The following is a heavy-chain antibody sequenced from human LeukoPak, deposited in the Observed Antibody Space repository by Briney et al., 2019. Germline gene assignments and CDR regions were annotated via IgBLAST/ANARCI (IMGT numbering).Heavy chain of an antibody. V-gene: IGHV1-2*02. J-gene: IGHJ4*02. CDR2: INPNSGDT. CDR3: AGEYCSGGSCRQGFDY. Sequence: ASVKVSCKASGYTFTDYYMHWVRQAPGQGLEWMGWINPNSGDTNHAQNFQGRVTLTRDTSISSAYMELSSLRSDDSAVYYCAGEYCSGGSCRQGFDYWGQGTLVTVSS. CDR1: GYTFTDYY. D-gene: IGHD2-15*01.